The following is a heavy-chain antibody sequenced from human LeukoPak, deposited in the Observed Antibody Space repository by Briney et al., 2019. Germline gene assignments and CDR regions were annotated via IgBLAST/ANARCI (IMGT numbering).Heavy chain of an antibody. V-gene: IGHV3-15*01. CDR2: IKSKTDGGTT. CDR3: AKDWERAGATGGGAFDI. D-gene: IGHD1-26*01. J-gene: IGHJ3*02. CDR1: GFTFSNAW. Sequence: PGGSLRLSCAASGFTFSNAWMSWVRQAPGKGLEWVGRIKSKTDGGTTDYAAPVKGRFTISRDDSKNTLYLQMNSLKTEDTAVYYCAKDWERAGATGGGAFDIWGQGTMVTVSS.